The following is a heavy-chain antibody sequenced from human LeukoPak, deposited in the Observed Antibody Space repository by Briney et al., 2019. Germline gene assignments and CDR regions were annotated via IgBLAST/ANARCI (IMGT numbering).Heavy chain of an antibody. CDR1: GGSVSSGSYY. Sequence: SETLSLTCTVSGGSVSSGSYYWSWIRQPPGKGLEWIGSIYYSGSTNYNPSLKSRVTVSVDTSKNQFSLKVSSVTAADTAVYYCARGGMATIDYWGQGTLVTVSS. J-gene: IGHJ4*02. CDR3: ARGGMATIDY. CDR2: IYYSGST. D-gene: IGHD5-24*01. V-gene: IGHV4-61*01.